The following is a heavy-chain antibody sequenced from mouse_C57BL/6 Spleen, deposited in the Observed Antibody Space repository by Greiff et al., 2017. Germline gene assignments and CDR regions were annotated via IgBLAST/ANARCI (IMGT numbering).Heavy chain of an antibody. D-gene: IGHD3-2*02. CDR1: GYTFTSYW. J-gene: IGHJ4*01. Sequence: QVQLQQSGAELVKPGASVKMSCKASGYTFTSYWITWVKQRPGQGLEWIGDIYPGSGSTNYNEKFKSKATLTVDTSSSTAYMQLSSLTSEDSAVYYCARKGSGYPYYAMDYWGQGTSVTVSS. CDR3: ARKGSGYPYYAMDY. CDR2: IYPGSGST. V-gene: IGHV1-55*01.